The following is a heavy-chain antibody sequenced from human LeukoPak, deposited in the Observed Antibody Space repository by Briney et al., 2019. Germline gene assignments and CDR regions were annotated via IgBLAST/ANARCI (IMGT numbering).Heavy chain of an antibody. D-gene: IGHD2-15*01. CDR3: AQGPQCSGGSCRLDC. Sequence: GGSLRLSCAASGFTFSSYAMSWVRLAPGKGLEWVSSISGSGVSTYYTDSVKGRFTISRDNSKSTLYLQMNSLRAEDTAVYYRAQGPQCSGGSCRLDCWGQGTLVTVSS. J-gene: IGHJ4*02. CDR2: ISGSGVST. CDR1: GFTFSSYA. V-gene: IGHV3-23*01.